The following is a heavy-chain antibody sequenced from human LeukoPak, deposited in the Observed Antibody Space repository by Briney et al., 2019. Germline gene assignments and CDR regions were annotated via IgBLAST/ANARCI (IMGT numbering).Heavy chain of an antibody. CDR3: ARVDYSGYDSVFDY. CDR2: INPNSGGT. CDR1: GYTFTGYY. D-gene: IGHD5-12*01. J-gene: IGHJ4*02. Sequence: ASVKVSCKASGYTFTGYYMHWVRQAPGQGLEWMGWINPNSGGTNYAQKFQGRVTMTRDTSISTAYMELSGLRSDDTAVYYCARVDYSGYDSVFDYWGQGTLVTVSS. V-gene: IGHV1-2*02.